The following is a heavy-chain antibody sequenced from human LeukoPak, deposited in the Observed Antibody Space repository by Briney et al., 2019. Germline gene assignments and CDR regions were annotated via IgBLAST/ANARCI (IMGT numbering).Heavy chain of an antibody. CDR1: GFTFSSYG. J-gene: IGHJ4*02. V-gene: IGHV3-30*03. Sequence: GGSLRLSCAASGFTFSSYGMHWVRQAPGKGLEWVAVISYDGSNKYYADSVKGRFTISRDNSKNTLYLQMNSLRAEDTAVYYCARDLPYDFWSGYYAWGQGTLVTVSS. CDR3: ARDLPYDFWSGYYA. CDR2: ISYDGSNK. D-gene: IGHD3-3*01.